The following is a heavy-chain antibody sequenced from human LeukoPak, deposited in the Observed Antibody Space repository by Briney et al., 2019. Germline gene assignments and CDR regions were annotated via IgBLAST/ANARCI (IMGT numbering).Heavy chain of an antibody. J-gene: IGHJ4*02. D-gene: IGHD3-22*01. V-gene: IGHV5-51*01. Sequence: GESLKISCEASGYSFTNYWIGWVRQMPGKGLEWMGIIYPDDSESKSSPSFQGQVTISADKSISTAYLQWSSLKASDTAMYYCARSRDSSGYYYLMWGQGTLVTVSS. CDR1: GYSFTNYW. CDR3: ARSRDSSGYYYLM. CDR2: IYPDDSES.